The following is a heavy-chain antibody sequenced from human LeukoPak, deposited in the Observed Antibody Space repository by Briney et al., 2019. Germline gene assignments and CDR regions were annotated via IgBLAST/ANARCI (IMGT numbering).Heavy chain of an antibody. V-gene: IGHV3-66*01. CDR2: MYGSTSA. J-gene: IGHJ4*02. D-gene: IGHD4-17*01. CDR1: GFTVSSKY. Sequence: GGSLRLSCAASGFTVSSKYINWVRQAPGKGLEWVSLMYGSTSADYSDSVKGRCTISRDNSMNTVYLQMNSLRAEDTAIYYCARLNFGDDYWGQGTLVAVSS. CDR3: ARLNFGDDY.